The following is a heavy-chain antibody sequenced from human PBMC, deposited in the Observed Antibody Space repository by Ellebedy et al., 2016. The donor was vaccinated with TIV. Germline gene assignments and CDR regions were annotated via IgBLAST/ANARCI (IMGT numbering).Heavy chain of an antibody. D-gene: IGHD3-10*01. CDR1: GFAFSSNA. CDR3: AKVGSITMVRGLRFDY. J-gene: IGHJ4*02. Sequence: GESLKISCAASGFAFSSNAMTWVRQAPGKGLEWVSAISGSGGTTYYTESVKGRFTISRDNPKNTLYLQMNSLRAEDTAVYYCAKVGSITMVRGLRFDYWGQGTLVTVSS. CDR2: ISGSGGTT. V-gene: IGHV3-23*01.